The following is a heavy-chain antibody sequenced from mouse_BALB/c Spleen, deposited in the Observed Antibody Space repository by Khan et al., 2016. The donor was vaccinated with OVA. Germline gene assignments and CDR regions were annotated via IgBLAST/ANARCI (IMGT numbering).Heavy chain of an antibody. J-gene: IGHJ4*01. Sequence: QIQLVQSGPELKKPGETVKISCKASGHTFTKYGMNWVKQAPGKGLKWMGWINTYTGEPTYADDFNGRFAFSLETSASTAYLQLNNLKNEDTATYFCARPPYFSYVMDNWGQGTSGTVSS. V-gene: IGHV9-3-1*01. CDR1: GHTFTKYG. CDR2: INTYTGEP. CDR3: ARPPYFSYVMDN. D-gene: IGHD2-10*01.